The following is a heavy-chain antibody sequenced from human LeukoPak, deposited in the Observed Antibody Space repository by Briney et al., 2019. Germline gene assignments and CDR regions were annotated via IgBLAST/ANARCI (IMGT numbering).Heavy chain of an antibody. J-gene: IGHJ1*01. CDR2: ISSSSSHI. D-gene: IGHD1-26*01. Sequence: GGSLRLSCAASGFTFSSYGMNWVRQAPGKGLEWVSFISSSSSHIYYADSVKGRFTISRDNPKKSLYLQMNSLRAEDTAVYYCARDRGQWELLRHFQHWGQGTLVTVSS. CDR1: GFTFSSYG. CDR3: ARDRGQWELLRHFQH. V-gene: IGHV3-21*01.